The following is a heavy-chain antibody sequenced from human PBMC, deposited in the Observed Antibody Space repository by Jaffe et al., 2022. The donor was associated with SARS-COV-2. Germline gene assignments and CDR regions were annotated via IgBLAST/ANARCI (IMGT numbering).Heavy chain of an antibody. J-gene: IGHJ4*02. V-gene: IGHV7-4-1*02. CDR2: INTYAGSP. CDR3: ARVFSSRVSAWVGMGY. D-gene: IGHD6-19*01. CDR1: GYTFTSFP. Sequence: QVQLVQSGPELKKPGASVKVSCRASGYTFTSFPLNWVRQAPGQGPEWLGWINTYAGSPTYAQGFTGRFVFSLDTSVNTAYLEISSLKAEDSAVYYCARVFSSRVSAWVGMGYWGQGTPVTVSS.